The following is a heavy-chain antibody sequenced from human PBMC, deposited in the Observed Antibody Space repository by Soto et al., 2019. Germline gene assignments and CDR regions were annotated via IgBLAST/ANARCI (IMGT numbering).Heavy chain of an antibody. Sequence: QVQLVQSGAEVKKPGASVKVSCKASGYTFTSYGISWVRQAPGQGLEWMGWISAYNGNPNYAQKLQGRLAMTTDTYTRTAYMELRSLRSGDTDGYYCASEGRKSDYYGMDVWGQGTTVTGSS. CDR3: ASEGRKSDYYGMDV. CDR2: ISAYNGNP. J-gene: IGHJ6*02. V-gene: IGHV1-18*04. D-gene: IGHD6-25*01. CDR1: GYTFTSYG.